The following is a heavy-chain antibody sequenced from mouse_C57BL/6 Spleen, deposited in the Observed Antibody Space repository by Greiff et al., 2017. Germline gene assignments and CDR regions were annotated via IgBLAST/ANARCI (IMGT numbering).Heavy chain of an antibody. D-gene: IGHD1-1*01. CDR2: ISNGGGST. CDR3: ARGGYYGGYAMDY. Sequence: EVKLVESGGGLVQPGGSLKLSCAASGFTFSDYYMYWVRQTPEKRLEWVAYISNGGGSTYYPDTVKGRFTISRDNAKNTLYLQMSRLKSEDTAMYYCARGGYYGGYAMDYWGQGTSVTVSS. J-gene: IGHJ4*01. V-gene: IGHV5-12*01. CDR1: GFTFSDYY.